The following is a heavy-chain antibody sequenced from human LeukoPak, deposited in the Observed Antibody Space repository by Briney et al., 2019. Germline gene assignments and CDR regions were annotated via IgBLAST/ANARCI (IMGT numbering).Heavy chain of an antibody. J-gene: IGHJ6*04. CDR1: GGTFSSYA. Sequence: SVKVSCKATGGTFSSYAISWVRQAPGQGLEWMGGIIPIFGTANYAQKFQGRVTITADESTSTAYMELSSLRSEDTAVYYCARADMVRGVHPYYYYGMDVWGKGTTVTVPS. D-gene: IGHD3-10*01. CDR3: ARADMVRGVHPYYYYGMDV. V-gene: IGHV1-69*01. CDR2: IIPIFGTA.